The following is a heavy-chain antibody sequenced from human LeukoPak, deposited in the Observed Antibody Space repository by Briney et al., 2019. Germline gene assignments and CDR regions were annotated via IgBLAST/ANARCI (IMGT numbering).Heavy chain of an antibody. Sequence: PGGSLRLSCAASGFTFSSYAMHWVRQAPGKGLEWVAVISYDGSNKYYADSMKGRFTISRDNSKNTLYLQMNSLRAEDTAVYYCARGGPQVSYPVDYWGQGTLVTVSS. D-gene: IGHD2-8*01. CDR3: ARGGPQVSYPVDY. CDR2: ISYDGSNK. V-gene: IGHV3-30-3*01. J-gene: IGHJ4*02. CDR1: GFTFSSYA.